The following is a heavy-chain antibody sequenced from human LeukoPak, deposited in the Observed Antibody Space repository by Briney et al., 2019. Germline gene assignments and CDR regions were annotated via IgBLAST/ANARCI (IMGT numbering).Heavy chain of an antibody. D-gene: IGHD3-22*01. CDR1: GFTFDDYA. V-gene: IGHV3-9*01. J-gene: IGHJ4*02. CDR2: ISWNSGSI. Sequence: GGSLRLSCAASGFTFDDYAMHWVRQAPGKGLEWVSGISWNSGSIGYADSVKGRFTISRDNAKNSLYLQMNSLRAEDTALYYCARERRYYDSSGYSNLYYFDYWGQGTLVTVSS. CDR3: ARERRYYDSSGYSNLYYFDY.